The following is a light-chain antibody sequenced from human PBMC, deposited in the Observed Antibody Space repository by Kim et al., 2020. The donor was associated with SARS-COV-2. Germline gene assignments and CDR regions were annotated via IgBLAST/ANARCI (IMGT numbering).Light chain of an antibody. Sequence: SYELTQPLSVSVALGQTARITCGGNNIVTKNVHWYQQKPGQAPVLVMYRDTNRPSGIPERFSGSNSGNTATLTTSRAQAGDEADYYCQVWDSSTWVFGGGTQLTVL. V-gene: IGLV3-9*01. CDR1: NIVTKN. CDR2: RDT. J-gene: IGLJ3*02. CDR3: QVWDSSTWV.